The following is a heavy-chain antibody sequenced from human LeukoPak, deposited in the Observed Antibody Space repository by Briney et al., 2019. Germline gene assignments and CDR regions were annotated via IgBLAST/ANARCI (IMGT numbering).Heavy chain of an antibody. CDR3: ARSPYCSGGSCYFYWYFDL. CDR1: GGSISSGGYS. V-gene: IGHV4-30-4*07. CDR2: IYYSGST. Sequence: PSETLSLTCTVSGGSISSGGYSWSWIRQPPGKGLEWIGYIYYSGSTYYNPSLKSRVTISVDTSKNQFSLKLSSVTAADTAVYYCARSPYCSGGSCYFYWYFDLWGRGTLVTVSS. D-gene: IGHD2-15*01. J-gene: IGHJ2*01.